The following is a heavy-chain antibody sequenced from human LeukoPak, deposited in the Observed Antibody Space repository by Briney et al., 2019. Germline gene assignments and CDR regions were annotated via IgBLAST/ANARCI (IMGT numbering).Heavy chain of an antibody. CDR3: AKGRTPWMAGTLDY. J-gene: IGHJ4*02. Sequence: PGGSLRLSCAAAGFTVSSKYMGWVRQAPGKGLEWVSVIYSGGSTYYADSVKGRFTVSRDNSKNTLYLQMNSLRTEDTAVYYCAKGRTPWMAGTLDYWGQGTLVTVSS. CDR1: GFTVSSKY. D-gene: IGHD6-19*01. CDR2: IYSGGST. V-gene: IGHV3-66*01.